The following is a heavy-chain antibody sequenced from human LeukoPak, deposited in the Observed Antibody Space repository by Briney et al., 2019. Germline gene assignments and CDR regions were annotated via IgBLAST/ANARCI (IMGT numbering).Heavy chain of an antibody. CDR3: ARGWLQPYWYFDL. V-gene: IGHV1-18*01. D-gene: IGHD5-24*01. CDR2: ISPYNGNT. CDR1: GYTFSNYG. J-gene: IGHJ2*01. Sequence: ASGKVSCKASGYTFSNYGISWVRQAPGQGLEWMGWISPYNGNTDYAQKLQGRVTMTTDTSTTTGYMELRRLRSDDTAVYYCARGWLQPYWYFDLWGRGTVVTVSS.